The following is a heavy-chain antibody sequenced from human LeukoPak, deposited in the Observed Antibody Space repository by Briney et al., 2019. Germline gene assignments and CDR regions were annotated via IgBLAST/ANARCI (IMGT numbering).Heavy chain of an antibody. J-gene: IGHJ5*02. CDR2: IYYSGST. V-gene: IGHV4-39*06. Sequence: SETLSLTCTVSGGSISSSSYYWGWIRQPPGKGLEWIGSIYYSGSTYYNPSLKSRVTISVDTSKNQFPLKLSSVTAADTAVYYCARDRPGRYCSTISCYSASPFDPWGQGTLVTVSS. CDR1: GGSISSSSYY. CDR3: ARDRPGRYCSTISCYSASPFDP. D-gene: IGHD2-2*02.